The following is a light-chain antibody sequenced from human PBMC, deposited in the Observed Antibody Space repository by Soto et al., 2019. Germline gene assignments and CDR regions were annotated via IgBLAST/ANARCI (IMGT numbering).Light chain of an antibody. CDR2: DVS. J-gene: IGLJ3*02. V-gene: IGLV2-14*01. CDR3: SSYTSSSTLV. CDR1: SSDVGGYNY. Sequence: QSALTQPASVSGSPGQLITISCTGTSSDVGGYNYVSWYQQHPGKAPKLMIYDVSNRPSGVSNRFSGSKSGNKASLTISGLQAEDEADYYCSSYTSSSTLVFGGGTKLTVL.